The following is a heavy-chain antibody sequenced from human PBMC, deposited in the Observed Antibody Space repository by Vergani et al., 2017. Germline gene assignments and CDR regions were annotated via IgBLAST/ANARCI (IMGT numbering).Heavy chain of an antibody. CDR2: ISWNSGSI. V-gene: IGHV3-9*01. Sequence: EVQLVESGGGLVQPGRSLRLSCAASGFTFDDYAMHWVRQAPGKGLEWVSGISWNSGSIGYADSVKGRFTISRDNAKNSLYLQMNSLRAEDTALYYCARGPLDGLFDYWGQGTLVTVSS. J-gene: IGHJ4*02. CDR3: ARGPLDGLFDY. CDR1: GFTFDDYA. D-gene: IGHD1-1*01.